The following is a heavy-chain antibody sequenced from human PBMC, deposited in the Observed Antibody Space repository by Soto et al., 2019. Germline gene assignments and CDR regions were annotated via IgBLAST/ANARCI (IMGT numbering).Heavy chain of an antibody. J-gene: IGHJ4*02. CDR3: ARPSGSYLYYFDY. V-gene: IGHV4-39*01. CDR1: GGSINSFSYY. D-gene: IGHD1-26*01. Sequence: QLQLQESGPGLVKPSETLSLTCTVSGGSINSFSYYWGWIRQPPGKGLEWIGSIYYSGSTYYNPSLKSRVTIPVDTSKNQFSLKLSSVTAADTAVYYCARPSGSYLYYFDYWGQGTLVTVSS. CDR2: IYYSGST.